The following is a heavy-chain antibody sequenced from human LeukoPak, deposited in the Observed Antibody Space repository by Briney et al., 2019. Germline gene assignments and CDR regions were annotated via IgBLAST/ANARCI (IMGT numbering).Heavy chain of an antibody. CDR2: IGGSGSYT. J-gene: IGHJ6*02. CDR3: ARGHYGMDV. V-gene: IGHV3-21*05. CDR1: GFTFSSYG. Sequence: GGSLRLSCAASGFTFSSYGMHWVRQAPGKGPEWVSYIGGSGSYTNYADSVKGRFTISRDNAKNSLYLQMNSLRAEDTAVYYCARGHYGMDVWGQGTTVTVSS.